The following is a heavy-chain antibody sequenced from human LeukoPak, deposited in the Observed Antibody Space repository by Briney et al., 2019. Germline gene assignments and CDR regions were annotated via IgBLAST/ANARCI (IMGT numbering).Heavy chain of an antibody. Sequence: ASVKVSCKASGYTFTGYYMHWVRQAPGQGLEWMGWINPNSGGANYAQKFQGWVTMTRDTSISTAYMELSRLRPDDTAVYYCARAPITMIVAGDYFDYWGQGTLVTVSS. CDR1: GYTFTGYY. J-gene: IGHJ4*02. D-gene: IGHD3-22*01. CDR2: INPNSGGA. CDR3: ARAPITMIVAGDYFDY. V-gene: IGHV1-2*04.